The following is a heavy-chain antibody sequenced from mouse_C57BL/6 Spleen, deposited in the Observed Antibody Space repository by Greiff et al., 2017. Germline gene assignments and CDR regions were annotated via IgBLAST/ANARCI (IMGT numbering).Heavy chain of an antibody. V-gene: IGHV1-64*01. Sequence: QVQLQQPGAELVKPGASVKLSCKASGYTFTSYWMHWVKQRPGQGLEWIGMIHPNSGSTNYNEKFKSKATLTVDKSSSTAYMQLSSLTSEDSAVYYWARENYYGNYAMDYWGQGTSVTVSS. CDR3: ARENYYGNYAMDY. J-gene: IGHJ4*01. CDR1: GYTFTSYW. D-gene: IGHD1-1*01. CDR2: IHPNSGST.